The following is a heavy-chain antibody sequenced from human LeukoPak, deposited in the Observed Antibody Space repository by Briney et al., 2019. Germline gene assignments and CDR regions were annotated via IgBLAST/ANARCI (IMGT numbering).Heavy chain of an antibody. V-gene: IGHV4-39*07. CDR1: GGSISSTSYY. Sequence: SETLSLTCTVSGGSISSTSYYWGWIRQPPGKGLEWIGNVYYSGSTYYNPSLKSRVTISVDTSKNQFSLKLSSVTAADTAVYYCARDGDSGYQNLPFDYWGQGTLVTVSS. J-gene: IGHJ4*02. CDR2: VYYSGST. CDR3: ARDGDSGYQNLPFDY. D-gene: IGHD3-22*01.